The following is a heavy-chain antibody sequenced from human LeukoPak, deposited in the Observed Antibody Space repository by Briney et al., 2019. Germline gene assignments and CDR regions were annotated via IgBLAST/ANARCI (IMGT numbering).Heavy chain of an antibody. J-gene: IGHJ4*02. D-gene: IGHD3-3*01. CDR1: GGSISSSSYY. CDR2: IYYSGST. V-gene: IGHV4-39*01. CDR3: ARHSGVAPYYFDY. Sequence: SETLSLTCTVSGGSISSSSYYWGWIRQPPGKGLEWIGSIYYSGSTYYNPSLKSRVTISVDTSKNQFSLKLSSVTAADTAVYYCARHSGVAPYYFDYWSQGTLVTVSS.